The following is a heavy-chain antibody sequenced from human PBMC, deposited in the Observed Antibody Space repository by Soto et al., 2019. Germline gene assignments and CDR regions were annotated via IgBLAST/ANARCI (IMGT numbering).Heavy chain of an antibody. CDR2: INPSGGGT. Sequence: QVQLVQSGAEVKKPGASVKVSCKASGYTFTDYYVHWVRQAPGQGLEWLGWINPSGGGTNTAQKSEERVTMTRDSSISTAYMELSSLRFDDTAVYYCARIQWQLQPATDYWGQGTLVSVSS. V-gene: IGHV1-2*02. D-gene: IGHD6-19*01. CDR3: ARIQWQLQPATDY. CDR1: GYTFTDYY. J-gene: IGHJ4*02.